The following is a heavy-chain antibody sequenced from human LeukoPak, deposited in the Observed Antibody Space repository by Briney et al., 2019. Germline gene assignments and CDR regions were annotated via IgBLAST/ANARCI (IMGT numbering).Heavy chain of an antibody. Sequence: SVKVSCKASGGTFSSYAISWVRQAPGQGLEWMGGIIPIFGTANYAQKFQGRVTITADESTSTAYMELSSMRSEDTAVYYCARDLLGAHLGYCSSTSCYTLDYWGQGTLVTVSS. V-gene: IGHV1-69*13. D-gene: IGHD2-2*02. CDR3: ARDLLGAHLGYCSSTSCYTLDY. CDR1: GGTFSSYA. CDR2: IIPIFGTA. J-gene: IGHJ4*02.